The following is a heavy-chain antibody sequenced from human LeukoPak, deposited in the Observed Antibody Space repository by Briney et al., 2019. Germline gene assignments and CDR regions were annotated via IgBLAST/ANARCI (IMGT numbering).Heavy chain of an antibody. CDR2: ISSSSSYI. V-gene: IGHV3-21*01. CDR3: ARDSSLYYYGSGSYSPPGYGMDV. D-gene: IGHD3-10*01. CDR1: GFTFSSYS. J-gene: IGHJ6*02. Sequence: GGSLRLSCAASGFTFSSYSINWVRQAPGKGLEWVSSISSSSSYIYYADSVKGRFTISRDNAKNSLYLQMNSLRAEDTAVYYCARDSSLYYYGSGSYSPPGYGMDVWGQGTTVTVSS.